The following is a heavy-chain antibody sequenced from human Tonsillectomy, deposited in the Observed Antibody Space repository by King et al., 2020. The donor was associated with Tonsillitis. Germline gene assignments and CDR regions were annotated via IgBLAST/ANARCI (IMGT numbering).Heavy chain of an antibody. J-gene: IGHJ6*03. V-gene: IGHV3-23*01. CDR3: AKDGYYYDSSGYYYDNYYYYYMDV. Sequence: VQLLESGGGLVQPGGSLRLSCAASGFTFSSYAMSWVRQAPGKGLEWVSAISGSGGSTYYADSVKGRFTISRDNSKNTLYLQMNSLRAEDTAVYYCAKDGYYYDSSGYYYDNYYYYYMDVWGKGTTVTVSS. CDR1: GFTFSSYA. D-gene: IGHD3-22*01. CDR2: ISGSGGST.